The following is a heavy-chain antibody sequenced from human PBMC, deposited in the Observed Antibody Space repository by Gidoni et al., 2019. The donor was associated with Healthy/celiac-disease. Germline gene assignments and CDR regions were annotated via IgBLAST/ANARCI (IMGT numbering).Heavy chain of an antibody. CDR2: ISSSSSYI. V-gene: IGHV3-21*01. J-gene: IGHJ4*02. D-gene: IGHD3-3*01. CDR1: GFTFSSYS. CDR3: ARHGLGAAPFDY. Sequence: EVQLVESGGGLVKPGGSLRLSCAASGFTFSSYSMNWVSSISSSSSYIYYADSVKGRFTLPRDNAKNSLYLQMNSLRAEDTAVYYCARHGLGAAPFDYWGQGTLVTVSS.